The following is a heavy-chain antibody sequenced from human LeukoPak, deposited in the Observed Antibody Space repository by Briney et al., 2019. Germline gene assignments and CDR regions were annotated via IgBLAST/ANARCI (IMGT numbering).Heavy chain of an antibody. J-gene: IGHJ4*02. CDR2: TIPIFGTA. CDR1: GGTFSSYA. D-gene: IGHD1-1*01. CDR3: ARGLPSGTTGTTPS. V-gene: IGHV1-69*06. Sequence: SVKVSCKASGGTFSSYAISWVRQAPGQGLEWMGGTIPIFGTANYAQKFQGRVTITADKSTSTAYMELSSLRSEDTAVYYCARGLPSGTTGTTPSWGQGTLVTVSS.